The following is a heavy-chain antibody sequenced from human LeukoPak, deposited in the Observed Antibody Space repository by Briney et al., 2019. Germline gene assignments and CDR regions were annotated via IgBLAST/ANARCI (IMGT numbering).Heavy chain of an antibody. CDR2: LYNDGST. D-gene: IGHD1-1*01. V-gene: IGHV4-59*02. Sequence: SETLSLTCTVSGGSVSGYYWSWIRQPLGKGLEWIGYLYNDGSTSYNSSLKRRVTISVDTSKNQFSLKLSSVTAADTAVYYCARAQLELRIWGQGTLVTVSS. CDR1: GGSVSGYY. J-gene: IGHJ4*02. CDR3: ARAQLELRI.